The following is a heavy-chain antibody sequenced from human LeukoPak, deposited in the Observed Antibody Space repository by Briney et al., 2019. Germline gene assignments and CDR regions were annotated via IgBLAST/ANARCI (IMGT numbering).Heavy chain of an antibody. D-gene: IGHD6-13*01. CDR2: ISAYNGNT. V-gene: IGHV1-18*01. CDR1: GYTFTSYG. Sequence: ASVKVSFKASGYTFTSYGISWVRQAPGQGLEWMGWISAYNGNTNYAQKLQGRVTMTTDTSTSTAYMELRSLRSDDTAVYYCARDSPYSSSWEIDYWGQGTLVTVSS. J-gene: IGHJ4*02. CDR3: ARDSPYSSSWEIDY.